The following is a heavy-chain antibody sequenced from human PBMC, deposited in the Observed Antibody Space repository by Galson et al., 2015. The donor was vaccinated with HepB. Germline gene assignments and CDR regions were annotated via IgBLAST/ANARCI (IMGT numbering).Heavy chain of an antibody. Sequence: SETLSLTCAVYGGSFSGYYWSWIRQPPGKGLEWIGEINHSGSTNYNPSLKSRVTISVDTSKNQFSLKLSSVTAADTAVYYCARGHWGSEGRGVGYPFDYWGQGTLVTVSS. J-gene: IGHJ4*02. CDR3: ARGHWGSEGRGVGYPFDY. CDR1: GGSFSGYY. D-gene: IGHD7-27*01. CDR2: INHSGST. V-gene: IGHV4-34*01.